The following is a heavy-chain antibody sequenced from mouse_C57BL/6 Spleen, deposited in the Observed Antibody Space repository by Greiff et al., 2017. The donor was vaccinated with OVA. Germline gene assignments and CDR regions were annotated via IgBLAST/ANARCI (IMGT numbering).Heavy chain of an antibody. Sequence: QVQLKQAGAELASPGSTVKLSCKASGYTFTSYGISWVKQRTGQGLEWIGEIYPRSGNTYYNEKFKGKATLTADKSSSTAYMELRSLTSEDSAVYFCARVGTGTDYWGQGTTLTVSS. D-gene: IGHD4-1*01. J-gene: IGHJ2*01. CDR3: ARVGTGTDY. V-gene: IGHV1-81*01. CDR2: IYPRSGNT. CDR1: GYTFTSYG.